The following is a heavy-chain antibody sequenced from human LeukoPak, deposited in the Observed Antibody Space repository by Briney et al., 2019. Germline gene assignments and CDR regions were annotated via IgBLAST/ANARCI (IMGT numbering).Heavy chain of an antibody. Sequence: ASVKVSCKASGYTFTGYYMHWVRQAPGQGLEWMGWGNPNSGGTNYAQKLQGRVTMTTDTSTSTAYMELRSLRSDDTAVYYCARLGALIAVAGTGGYYYYYMGVWGKGTTVTISS. D-gene: IGHD6-19*01. V-gene: IGHV1-2*02. CDR2: GNPNSGGT. J-gene: IGHJ6*03. CDR3: ARLGALIAVAGTGGYYYYYMGV. CDR1: GYTFTGYY.